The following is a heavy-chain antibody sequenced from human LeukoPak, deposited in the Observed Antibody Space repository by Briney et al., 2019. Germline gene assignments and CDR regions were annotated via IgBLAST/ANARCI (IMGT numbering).Heavy chain of an antibody. CDR2: IYHSGST. Sequence: SETLSLTCTVSGGSISSGGYYWSWIRQAPGKGLEWVGYIYHSGSTYYNPSLKSRVTISVDRSKNQFSLKLSSVTAADTAVYYCATVGDYYGSGTPDYWGQGTLVTVSS. CDR1: GGSISSGGYY. D-gene: IGHD3-10*01. CDR3: ATVGDYYGSGTPDY. V-gene: IGHV4-30-2*01. J-gene: IGHJ4*02.